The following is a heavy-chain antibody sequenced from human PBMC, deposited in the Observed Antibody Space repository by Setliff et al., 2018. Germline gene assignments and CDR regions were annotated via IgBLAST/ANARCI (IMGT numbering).Heavy chain of an antibody. CDR3: ARRGTTAFDF. J-gene: IGHJ4*02. CDR2: ISSGSISTT. CDR1: GFTFSIYS. D-gene: IGHD4-4*01. V-gene: IGHV3-48*01. Sequence: PGGSLRLSCAASGFTFSIYSMNWLRQAPGKGLEWVSYISSGSISTTHYADSVRGRFTVSRDNAKNTLYLEMNNLRAEDSAVYYCARRGTTAFDFWGLGTLVTVS.